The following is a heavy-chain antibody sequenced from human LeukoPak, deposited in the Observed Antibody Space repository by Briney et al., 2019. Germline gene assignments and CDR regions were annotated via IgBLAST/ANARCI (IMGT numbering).Heavy chain of an antibody. CDR2: IYPGDSDT. J-gene: IGHJ4*02. V-gene: IGHV5-51*01. CDR3: ARHVHDSSGYYDDY. D-gene: IGHD3-22*01. Sequence: GGSLKISCKESGYTFTSYWIAWVRQMPGKGLEWMGIIYPGDSDTKYSPSFQGQVTISADKSISTAYLQWSSLKASDTAMYYCARHVHDSSGYYDDYWGQGTLVTVSS. CDR1: GYTFTSYW.